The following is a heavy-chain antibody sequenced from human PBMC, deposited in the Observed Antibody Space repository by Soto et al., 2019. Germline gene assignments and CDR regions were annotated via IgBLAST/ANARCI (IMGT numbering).Heavy chain of an antibody. CDR1: GYTFTSYT. Sequence: QVQLVQSGAEVKKPGASVKVSCKASGYTFTSYTMHWVRQAPGQRLEWMGWMYAGNGNTKYSEKFQGRVTITRDTSASTAYMELSSLTSEDTAVYYCAREVRGVAFCDFWGQGTLVTVSS. V-gene: IGHV1-3*01. D-gene: IGHD3-3*02. CDR2: MYAGNGNT. J-gene: IGHJ4*02. CDR3: AREVRGVAFCDF.